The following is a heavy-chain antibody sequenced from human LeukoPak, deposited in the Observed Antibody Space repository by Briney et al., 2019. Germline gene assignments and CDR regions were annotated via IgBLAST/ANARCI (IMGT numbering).Heavy chain of an antibody. CDR2: IYVSGST. CDR3: ARHLTRVGFGELDGSINWFDP. J-gene: IGHJ5*02. V-gene: IGHV4-4*07. CDR1: GGSISSYY. D-gene: IGHD3-10*01. Sequence: NASETLPLTCTVSGGSISSYYWSWIRQSAGKGLEWIGRIYVSGSTTYNPSLNSRVTMSLDTSKNQFSLKLRSVTAADTAVYYCARHLTRVGFGELDGSINWFDPWGQGTLVTVSS.